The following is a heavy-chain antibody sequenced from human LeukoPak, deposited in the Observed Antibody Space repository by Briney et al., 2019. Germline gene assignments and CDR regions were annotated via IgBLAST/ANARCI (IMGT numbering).Heavy chain of an antibody. J-gene: IGHJ6*02. D-gene: IGHD2-8*02. CDR2: ISGSGSTI. CDR1: GFTFSDYY. CDR3: ARLTDLYGMDV. Sequence: GGSLRLSCAASGFTFSDYYMSWIRQAPGKGLEWVSYISGSGSTIYYADSVKGRLTISRDNAKNSLYLQMNSLRAEDTAVYYCARLTDLYGMDVWGQGTTVTVSS. V-gene: IGHV3-11*01.